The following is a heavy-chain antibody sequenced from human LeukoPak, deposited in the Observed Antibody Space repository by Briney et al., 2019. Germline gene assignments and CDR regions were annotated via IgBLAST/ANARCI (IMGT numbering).Heavy chain of an antibody. V-gene: IGHV3-74*01. CDR1: GFTFSSYW. J-gene: IGHJ3*02. D-gene: IGHD3-10*01. CDR2: INSDGSST. Sequence: GGSLRLSCAASGFTFSSYWMHWVRHAPGKGLVWVSRINSDGSSTSYADSVKGRFTISRDNAKNTLYLQMNSLRAEDTAVYYCARGRMVRGVIKDDAFDIWGQGTMVTVSS. CDR3: ARGRMVRGVIKDDAFDI.